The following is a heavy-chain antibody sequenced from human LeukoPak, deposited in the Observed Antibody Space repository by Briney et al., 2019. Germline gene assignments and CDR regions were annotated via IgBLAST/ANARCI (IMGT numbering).Heavy chain of an antibody. Sequence: TGGSLRLSCAASGFTFSSYGMSWVRQAPEKGLEWVSAISGSGGSTYYAGSVKGRFTISRDNAKNSLYLQMNSLRAEDTAVYYCAELGITMIGGVWGKGTTVTISS. CDR3: AELGITMIGGV. V-gene: IGHV3-23*01. D-gene: IGHD3-10*02. J-gene: IGHJ6*04. CDR1: GFTFSSYG. CDR2: ISGSGGST.